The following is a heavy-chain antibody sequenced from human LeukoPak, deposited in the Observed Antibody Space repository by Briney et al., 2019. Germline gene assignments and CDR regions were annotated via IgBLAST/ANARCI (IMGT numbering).Heavy chain of an antibody. CDR1: GGSFSDYY. CDR3: ASADSSGYYSVAY. J-gene: IGHJ4*02. V-gene: IGHV4-34*01. Sequence: SETLSLTCAVYGGSFSDYYWSWIRLPPGKGLEWIGEINHTGSTNYNPSLKSRVTISVDTSKNQFSLKLSSVTAADTAVYYCASADSSGYYSVAYWGQGTLVTVSS. D-gene: IGHD3-22*01. CDR2: INHTGST.